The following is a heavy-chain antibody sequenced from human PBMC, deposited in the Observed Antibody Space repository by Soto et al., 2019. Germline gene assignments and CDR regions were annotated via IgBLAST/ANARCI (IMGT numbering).Heavy chain of an antibody. J-gene: IGHJ4*02. CDR2: ISGSGTTI. D-gene: IGHD3-10*01. V-gene: IGHV3-11*01. CDR1: GFTFSDQY. CDR3: ASDPYYYASNY. Sequence: QVQLVESGGGLVKPGGSLRLSCAASGFTFSDQYMTWIRQAPGKGLEWVSYISGSGTTIYYTDSVKGRVTVSRDNAKKSVYPQMNSLRAEDTAVYYCASDPYYYASNYWGQGTLVTVSS.